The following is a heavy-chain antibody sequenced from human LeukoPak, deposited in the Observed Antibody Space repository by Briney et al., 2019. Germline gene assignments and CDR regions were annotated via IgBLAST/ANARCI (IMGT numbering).Heavy chain of an antibody. D-gene: IGHD5-24*01. J-gene: IGHJ4*02. V-gene: IGHV3-11*06. CDR3: ARGDGYNYPFDY. CDR2: ISSSGTYT. CDR1: GFTFSDYY. Sequence: GGSLRLSCAASGFTFSDYYMSWLRQAPGKGLEWVSYISSSGTYTNYADSVKGRFTISRDNAKNSLYLQMNSLRAEDTAVYYCARGDGYNYPFDYWGQGTLVTVSS.